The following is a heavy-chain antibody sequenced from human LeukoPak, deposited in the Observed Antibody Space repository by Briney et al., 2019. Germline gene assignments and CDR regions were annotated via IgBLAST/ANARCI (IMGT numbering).Heavy chain of an antibody. V-gene: IGHV4-34*01. D-gene: IGHD6-19*01. CDR2: INHSGST. CDR3: ARRTIYSSGWYHEGGSYFDY. CDR1: GGSFSGYY. J-gene: IGHJ4*02. Sequence: PLETLSLTCAVYGGSFSGYYWSWIRQPPGKGLECIGEINHSGSTNYNPSLKSRVTISVDTSKNQFSLKLSSETAADTAVYYCARRTIYSSGWYHEGGSYFDYWGQGTLVTVSS.